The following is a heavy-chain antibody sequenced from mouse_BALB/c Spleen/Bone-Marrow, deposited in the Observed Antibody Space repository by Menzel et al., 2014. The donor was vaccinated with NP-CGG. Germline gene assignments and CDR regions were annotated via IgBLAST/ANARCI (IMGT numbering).Heavy chain of an antibody. J-gene: IGHJ2*01. Sequence: QVQLQQSGAELVRPGSSVKISCKASGYPFSGYWMNWVKQRPGQGLEWIGQIYPGDGETNYNGKFKGNATLTADKSSSTAYMQLSSLTSEDSAVYFCARKYGDYWGQGTTLTVSS. D-gene: IGHD2-10*02. CDR3: ARKYGDY. CDR2: IYPGDGET. CDR1: GYPFSGYW. V-gene: IGHV1-80*01.